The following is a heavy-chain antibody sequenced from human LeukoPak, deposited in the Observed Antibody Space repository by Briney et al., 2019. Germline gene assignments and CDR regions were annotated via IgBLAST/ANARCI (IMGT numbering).Heavy chain of an antibody. V-gene: IGHV3-30*02. CDR2: IWYDGSDK. Sequence: PGGSLRLSCATSGFTLSYYGMHWVRQAPGKGLEWVAHIWYDGSDKYYMDSVKGRFTISRDTSRSTVYLQMNRLRAEDTAVYYYARDLLALPHKYFDSWGQGTLVTVSS. CDR1: GFTLSYYG. J-gene: IGHJ4*02. CDR3: ARDLLALPHKYFDS.